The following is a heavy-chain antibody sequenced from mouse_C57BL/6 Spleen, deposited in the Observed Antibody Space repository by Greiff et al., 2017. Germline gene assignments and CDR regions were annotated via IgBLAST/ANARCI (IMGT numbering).Heavy chain of an antibody. J-gene: IGHJ2*01. Sequence: VQLQQSGPELVKPGASVKISCKASGYAFSSSWMNWVKQRPGKGLEWIGRIYPGDGDTNYNGKFKGKATLTADKSSSTAYMQLSSLTSEDSAVYCCARDYYGSSYRGYFDYWGQGTTLTVSS. CDR2: IYPGDGDT. CDR3: ARDYYGSSYRGYFDY. V-gene: IGHV1-82*01. CDR1: GYAFSSSW. D-gene: IGHD1-1*01.